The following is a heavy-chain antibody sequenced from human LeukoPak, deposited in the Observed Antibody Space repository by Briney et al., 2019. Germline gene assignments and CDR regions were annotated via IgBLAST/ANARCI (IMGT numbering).Heavy chain of an antibody. CDR3: ARATYCGGDCPTEGFDY. CDR2: INHSGST. D-gene: IGHD2-21*02. Sequence: SETLSLTCAVYGGSSSGYYWSWIRQPPGKGLEWIGEINHSGSTNYNPSLKSRVTISVDTSKNQFSLKLSSVTAADTAVYYCARATYCGGDCPTEGFDYWGQGTLVTVSS. V-gene: IGHV4-34*01. CDR1: GGSSSGYY. J-gene: IGHJ4*02.